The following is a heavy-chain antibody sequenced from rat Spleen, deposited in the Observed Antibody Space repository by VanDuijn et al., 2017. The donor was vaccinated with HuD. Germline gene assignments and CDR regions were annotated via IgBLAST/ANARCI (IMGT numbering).Heavy chain of an antibody. V-gene: IGHV5-19*01. D-gene: IGHD1-12*03. CDR3: ATHHCSYYYDCYYHTFFDY. J-gene: IGHJ2*01. CDR1: GFIFSDYG. Sequence: EVQLVESGGGLVQPGRSLKLSCAASGFIFSDYGMHWIRQAPTKGLEWVASISPSGGHTYYPDSVKGRFTISRDNAKITLYLQMDSLRSEDTATYYCATHHCSYYYDCYYHTFFDYWGQGVMVTVAS. CDR2: ISPSGGHT.